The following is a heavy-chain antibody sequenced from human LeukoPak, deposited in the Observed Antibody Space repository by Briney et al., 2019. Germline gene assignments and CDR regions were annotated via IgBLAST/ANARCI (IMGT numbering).Heavy chain of an antibody. V-gene: IGHV4-39*01. CDR1: GGSLRSSSYY. D-gene: IGHD3-22*01. CDR3: ARIRSDYSLFYY. Sequence: SETLSLTCTVSGGSLRSSSYYWGWIRQPPGKGLEWIGSIYYSGSTYYTQSLKSRVTISVDTSKNQFALKLSSVTAADTAVYSCARIRSDYSLFYYWGQGTLVTVSS. J-gene: IGHJ4*02. CDR2: IYYSGST.